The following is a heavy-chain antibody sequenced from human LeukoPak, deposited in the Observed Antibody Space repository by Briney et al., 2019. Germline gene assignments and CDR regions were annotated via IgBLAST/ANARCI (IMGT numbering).Heavy chain of an antibody. CDR1: GFTFTSSA. J-gene: IGHJ5*02. V-gene: IGHV1-58*01. D-gene: IGHD2-2*01. CDR3: ARDVRVVVVPAAMMSWFDP. CDR2: IVVGSGNT. Sequence: GTSVKVSCKASGFTFTSSAVQWVRQARGQRLEWIGWIVVGSGNTNYAQKFQERVTITRDMSTSTAYMELSSLRSEDTAVYYCARDVRVVVVPAAMMSWFDPWGQGTLVTVSS.